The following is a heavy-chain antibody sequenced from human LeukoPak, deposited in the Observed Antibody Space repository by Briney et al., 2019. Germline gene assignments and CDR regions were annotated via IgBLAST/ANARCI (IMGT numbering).Heavy chain of an antibody. CDR1: GFTVSSNY. CDR2: IGGSNGIT. V-gene: IGHV3-53*01. CDR3: ARNENSGWGYFDY. J-gene: IGHJ4*02. Sequence: GGSLRLSCAASGFTVSSNYMSWVRQAPGKGLEWVSVIGGSNGITFYVGSVKGRFTISRDNSKDTLYLQMNSLRAEDTAVYYCARNENSGWGYFDYWGQGTLVTVSS. D-gene: IGHD5-12*01.